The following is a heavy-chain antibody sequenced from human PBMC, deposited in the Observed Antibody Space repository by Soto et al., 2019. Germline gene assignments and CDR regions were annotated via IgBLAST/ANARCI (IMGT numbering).Heavy chain of an antibody. D-gene: IGHD2-2*01. CDR2: INHSGST. Sequence: SETLSLTCAVYGGSFSGYYWSWIRQPPGKGLEWIGEINHSGSTNYNPSLKSRVTISVDTSKNQFSLKLSSVTAADTAVYYCARGRGDYAYSYYYYYYMDVWGKGTTVTVSS. CDR1: GGSFSGYY. CDR3: ARGRGDYAYSYYYYYYMDV. V-gene: IGHV4-34*01. J-gene: IGHJ6*03.